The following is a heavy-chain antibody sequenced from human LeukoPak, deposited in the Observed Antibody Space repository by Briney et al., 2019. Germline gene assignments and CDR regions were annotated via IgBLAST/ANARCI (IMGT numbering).Heavy chain of an antibody. CDR1: GGSISSYY. CDR3: ARIPYGSGSYYAFDP. J-gene: IGHJ5*02. V-gene: IGHV4-59*12. D-gene: IGHD3-10*01. Sequence: SETLSLTCTVSGGSISSYYWSWIRQPPGKGLEWIGYIYYSGSTNYNPSLKSRVTISVDKSKNQFSLKLSSVTAADTAVYYCARIPYGSGSYYAFDPWGQGTLVTVSS. CDR2: IYYSGST.